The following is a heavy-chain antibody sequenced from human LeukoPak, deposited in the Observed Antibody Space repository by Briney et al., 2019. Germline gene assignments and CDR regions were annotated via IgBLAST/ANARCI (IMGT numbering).Heavy chain of an antibody. CDR3: TRDPTQYLRYGYFDY. Sequence: PGGSLRLSCAASGFTVRTYYMAWVRQAPGKGLEWVSSINNVGSHIYYAGSVRGRFTISRDNAKNSLYLQMSSLRAEDTAVYYCTRDPTQYLRYGYFDYWGQGTLVTVSS. V-gene: IGHV3-21*01. D-gene: IGHD4-11*01. CDR1: GFTVRTYY. J-gene: IGHJ4*02. CDR2: INNVGSHI.